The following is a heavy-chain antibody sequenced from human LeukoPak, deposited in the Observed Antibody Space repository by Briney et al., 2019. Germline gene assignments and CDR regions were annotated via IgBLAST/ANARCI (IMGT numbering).Heavy chain of an antibody. CDR2: IYHSGST. J-gene: IGHJ4*02. V-gene: IGHV4-34*01. D-gene: IGHD6-19*01. CDR1: GGSFSGYY. CDR3: AKGTSSGWYYFDY. Sequence: DPSETLSLTCAVYGGSFSGYYWSWIRQPPGKGLEWIGEIYHSGSTNYNPSLKSRVTISVDTSENQFSLKLDSVTAADTAVYYCAKGTSSGWYYFDYWGQGTLVTVSS.